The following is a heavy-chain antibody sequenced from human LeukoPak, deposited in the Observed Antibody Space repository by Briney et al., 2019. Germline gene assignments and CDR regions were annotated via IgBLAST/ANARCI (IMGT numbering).Heavy chain of an antibody. J-gene: IGHJ4*02. CDR2: INPNSGGT. V-gene: IGHV1-2*02. Sequence: ASVKVSCKASGYTFTGYYMHWVRQAPGQGLEWMGWINPNSGGTNYAQKFQGRVTMTRDASISTAYMELSRLRSDDTAVYYCARGQKSRSGGSCLGYWGQGTLVTVSS. D-gene: IGHD2-15*01. CDR3: ARGQKSRSGGSCLGY. CDR1: GYTFTGYY.